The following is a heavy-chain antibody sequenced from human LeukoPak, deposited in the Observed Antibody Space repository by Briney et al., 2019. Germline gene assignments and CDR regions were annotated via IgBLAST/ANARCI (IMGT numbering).Heavy chain of an antibody. CDR3: ARVRGPTVTTWYFDL. CDR2: ISPRSASI. D-gene: IGHD4-17*01. V-gene: IGHV3-48*01. CDR1: GFTFSTHG. J-gene: IGHJ2*01. Sequence: GGSLRLSCGASGFTFSTHGMIWVRQAPGKGLEWVSYISPRSASIYYADSVKGRFTISRDDARNSLFLQMHSLRAGDTAVYYCARVRGPTVTTWYFDLWGRGTLVTVSS.